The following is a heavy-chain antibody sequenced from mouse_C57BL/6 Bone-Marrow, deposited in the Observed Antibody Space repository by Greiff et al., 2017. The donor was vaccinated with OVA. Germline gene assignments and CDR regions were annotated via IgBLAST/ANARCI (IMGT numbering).Heavy chain of an antibody. V-gene: IGHV1-4*01. CDR1: GYTFTSYT. Sequence: QVQLQQSGAELARPGASVKMSCKASGYTFTSYTMHWVKQRPGQGLEWIGYINPSSGDTKYNQKFKDKATLTADKSSSTAYMQLSSLTSEDSAVYYCARCPSYGSSPWYFDVWGTGTTVTVSS. CDR2: INPSSGDT. D-gene: IGHD1-1*01. J-gene: IGHJ1*03. CDR3: ARCPSYGSSPWYFDV.